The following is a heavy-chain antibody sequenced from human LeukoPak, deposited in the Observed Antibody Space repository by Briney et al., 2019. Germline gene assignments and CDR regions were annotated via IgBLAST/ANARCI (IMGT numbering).Heavy chain of an antibody. D-gene: IGHD3-22*01. V-gene: IGHV4-4*07. CDR2: IYTSGST. CDR3: ARAPAADSSGYLGYFDY. CDR1: GGSISSYY. J-gene: IGHJ4*02. Sequence: SETLSLTCTVSGGSISSYYWSWIRQPAGKGLEWIGRIYTSGSTNYNPSLKSRVTMSVDTSKNQFSLKLSSVTAADTAVYYCARAPAADSSGYLGYFDYWGQGTLVTVSS.